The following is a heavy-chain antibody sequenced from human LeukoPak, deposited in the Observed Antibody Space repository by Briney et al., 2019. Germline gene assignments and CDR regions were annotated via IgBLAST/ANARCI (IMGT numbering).Heavy chain of an antibody. CDR1: GGTFSSYA. J-gene: IGHJ4*02. CDR3: ARDVLRYFDWYHYFAY. CDR2: VIPILGIA. Sequence: SVKVSCKASGGTFSSYAISWVRQAPGQGLEWMGRVIPILGIANYAQKFQGRVTITADKSTSTAYMELSSLRSEDTAVYYCARDVLRYFDWYHYFAYWGQGTLVSVSS. V-gene: IGHV1-69*04. D-gene: IGHD3-9*01.